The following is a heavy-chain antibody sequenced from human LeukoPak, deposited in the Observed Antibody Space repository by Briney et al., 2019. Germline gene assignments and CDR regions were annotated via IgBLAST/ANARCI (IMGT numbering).Heavy chain of an antibody. CDR2: IYHSGST. D-gene: IGHD3-16*01. CDR3: ARDSAKLGYFDY. CDR1: AYSISSGYY. Sequence: SETLSLTCTVSAYSISSGYYWGWIRQPPGKGLEWIGSIYHSGSTYFNPSLRSRVTISVDTSKNQFSLRLSSVTAADTAVYYCARDSAKLGYFDYWGQGTLVTVSS. V-gene: IGHV4-38-2*02. J-gene: IGHJ4*02.